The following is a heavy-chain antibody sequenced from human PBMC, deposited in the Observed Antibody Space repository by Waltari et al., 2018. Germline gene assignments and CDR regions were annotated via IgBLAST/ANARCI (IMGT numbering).Heavy chain of an antibody. V-gene: IGHV1-3*01. CDR1: GIYFPDRT. D-gene: IGHD3-10*01. CDR2: INPDLGSI. CDR3: ARERGGLFEN. J-gene: IGHJ4*02. Sequence: QVQLTPSGPEVKMPGASGRVPWKTSGIYFPDRTIPRVRQAPGQRPEWMGWINPDLGSIYYSQKFRGRLTIAADTSATTAFMDLDGLTSEDTATYYCARERGGLFENWGQGTLVTVSS.